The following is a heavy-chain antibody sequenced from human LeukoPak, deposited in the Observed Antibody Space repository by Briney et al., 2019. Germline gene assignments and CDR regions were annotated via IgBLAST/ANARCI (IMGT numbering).Heavy chain of an antibody. CDR2: INSDGSST. Sequence: GGSLRLSCEASGFTFNNYWMHWVRQVPGEGLVWVSHINSDGSSTSYADSVKGRFTVSGDNAKNTLYLLMSNLRAEDTAVYYCARVTVSGWYTALDYWGQGTLVSVSS. CDR1: GFTFNNYW. CDR3: ARVTVSGWYTALDY. D-gene: IGHD6-19*01. V-gene: IGHV3-74*01. J-gene: IGHJ4*02.